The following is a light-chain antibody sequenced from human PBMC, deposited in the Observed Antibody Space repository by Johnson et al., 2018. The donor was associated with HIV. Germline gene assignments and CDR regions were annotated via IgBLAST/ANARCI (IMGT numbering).Light chain of an antibody. V-gene: IGLV1-51*01. Sequence: QSVLTQPPSVSAAPGQKVTISCSGSSSNIGNNYVSWYQQLPGTAPKLLIYDNNKRPSGISDRFSGSKSGTSATLGITGLLTGDEADFYCGAWDSSLSAYVIGTVTKVTVL. CDR3: GAWDSSLSAYV. CDR2: DNN. CDR1: SSNIGNNY. J-gene: IGLJ1*01.